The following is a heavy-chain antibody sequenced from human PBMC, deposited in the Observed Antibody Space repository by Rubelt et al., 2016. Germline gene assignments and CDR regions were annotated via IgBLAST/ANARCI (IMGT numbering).Heavy chain of an antibody. CDR1: GFTFDDYA. V-gene: IGHV3-9*01. CDR3: ARDSDY. J-gene: IGHJ4*02. Sequence: EVQLVESGGGLVQPGRSLRLSCAASGFTFDDYAMHWVRQAPGKGLEWVSGISWNSGSIGYADSVKGRFTISRDNAMNSPYLQMNSLRAEDTAVYYCARDSDYWGQGTLVTVSS. CDR2: ISWNSGSI.